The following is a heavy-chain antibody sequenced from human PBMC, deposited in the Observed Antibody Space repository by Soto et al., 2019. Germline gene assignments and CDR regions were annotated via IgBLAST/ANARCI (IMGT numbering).Heavy chain of an antibody. D-gene: IGHD4-17*01. V-gene: IGHV5-51*01. J-gene: IGHJ4*02. CDR1: GYSFTSYW. CDR3: PSLMRPMTTVGYFDY. CDR2: IYPGDSDT. Sequence: GESLKISCKGSGYSFTSYWIGWVRQMPGKGLEWMGIIYPGDSDTGYSPSFQGQVTISADKSISTAYLQWSSLKASDTAMYYCPSLMRPMTTVGYFDYWGQGTLVTVSS.